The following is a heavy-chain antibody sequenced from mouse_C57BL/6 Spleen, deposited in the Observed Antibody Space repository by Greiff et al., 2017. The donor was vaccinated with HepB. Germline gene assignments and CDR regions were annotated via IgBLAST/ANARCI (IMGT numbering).Heavy chain of an antibody. J-gene: IGHJ4*01. CDR2: IDPSDSYT. V-gene: IGHV1-69*01. Sequence: QVQLKQPGAELVMPGASVKLSCKASGYTFTSYWMHWVKQRPGQGLEWIGEIDPSDSYTNYNQKFKGKSTLTVDKSSSTAYMQLSSLTSEDSAVYYCARWGAQASAMDYWGQGTSVTVSS. CDR1: GYTFTSYW. CDR3: ARWGAQASAMDY. D-gene: IGHD3-2*02.